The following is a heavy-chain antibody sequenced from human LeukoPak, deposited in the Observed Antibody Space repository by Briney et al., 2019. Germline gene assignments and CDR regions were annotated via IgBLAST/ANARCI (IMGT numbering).Heavy chain of an antibody. J-gene: IGHJ6*02. CDR2: ISSSGTTI. CDR1: GFIFSDYY. Sequence: GGSLRLSCAASGFIFSDYYMSWIRQAPGKGLEWLSYISSSGTTIYYADSVKGRFTISRDNAKNSLYLQMNSLRAEDTAIYYCAKEKLTAPYYGMDVWGQGTTVTVSS. D-gene: IGHD5-24*01. CDR3: AKEKLTAPYYGMDV. V-gene: IGHV3-11*01.